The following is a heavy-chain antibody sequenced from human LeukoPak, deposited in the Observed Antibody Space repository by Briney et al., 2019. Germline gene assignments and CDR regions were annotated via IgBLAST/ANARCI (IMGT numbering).Heavy chain of an antibody. Sequence: GGSLRLSCAASGFTFSSYAMHWVRQAPGKGLEWVAVISYDGSNKYYADSVKGRFTISRDNSKNTLYLQVNSLRAEDTAVYYCASLRISSSYAFDYWGQGTLVTVSS. CDR2: ISYDGSNK. CDR3: ASLRISSSYAFDY. D-gene: IGHD6-13*01. J-gene: IGHJ4*02. CDR1: GFTFSSYA. V-gene: IGHV3-30*04.